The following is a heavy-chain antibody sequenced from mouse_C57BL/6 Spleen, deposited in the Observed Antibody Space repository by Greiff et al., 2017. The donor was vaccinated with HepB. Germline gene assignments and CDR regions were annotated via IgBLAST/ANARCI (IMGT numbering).Heavy chain of an antibody. Sequence: VKLMESGAELVRPGASVTLSCKASGYTFTDYEMHWVKQTPVHGLEWIGAIDPETGGTAYNQKFKGKAILTADKSSSTAYMELRSLTSEDSAVYYCTNYGYFWFAYWGQGTLVTVSA. V-gene: IGHV1-15*01. CDR1: GYTFTDYE. CDR3: TNYGYFWFAY. J-gene: IGHJ3*01. D-gene: IGHD2-2*01. CDR2: IDPETGGT.